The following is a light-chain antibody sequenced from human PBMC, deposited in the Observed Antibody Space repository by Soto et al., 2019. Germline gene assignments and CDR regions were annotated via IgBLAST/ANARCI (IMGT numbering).Light chain of an antibody. CDR2: EVS. V-gene: IGLV2-14*01. CDR1: RSDDGGYNY. Sequence: QSVLTQPASVSGSPGQSITISCTGTRSDDGGYNYVSWYKQHPGKAPKLMIYEVSNRPSGVSNRFSGSKSGNTASLTISGLQAEDVADYYCSSYTSSSTSVFRTGTKATVL. CDR3: SSYTSSSTSV. J-gene: IGLJ1*01.